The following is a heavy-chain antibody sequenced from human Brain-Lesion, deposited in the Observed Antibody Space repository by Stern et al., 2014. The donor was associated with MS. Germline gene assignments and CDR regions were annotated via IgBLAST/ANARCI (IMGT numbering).Heavy chain of an antibody. V-gene: IGHV4-39*01. CDR3: ARHQLGYGYAYLRY. J-gene: IGHJ4*02. CDR1: GDSLSSSTFY. D-gene: IGHD5-18*01. CDR2: VYYSGNT. Sequence: QVQLQESGPGLVKPSDTLSLTCSVSGDSLSSSTFYWGWIRQPPGKGPEWIGSVYYSGNTYYHPSLKSRVTISVDTSKTHFSLRLPSVTAADTAVYYCARHQLGYGYAYLRYWGQGTLVTVSS.